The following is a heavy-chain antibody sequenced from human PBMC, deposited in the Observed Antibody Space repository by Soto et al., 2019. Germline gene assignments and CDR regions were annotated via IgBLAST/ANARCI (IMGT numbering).Heavy chain of an antibody. CDR2: ITKTGTTI. CDR1: GFTFGDFY. Sequence: QARLVESGGGLVEPGGSLRLSCTASGFTFGDFYMMWSRQAPGRGLEWISYITKTGTTIYHADPVKGRFSVSRDNARSSLYLQMNSLRAEDTAVYYCARPNWNSRGGVYNLWGQGTLVTVSS. V-gene: IGHV3-11*01. J-gene: IGHJ4*02. CDR3: ARPNWNSRGGVYNL. D-gene: IGHD3-16*01.